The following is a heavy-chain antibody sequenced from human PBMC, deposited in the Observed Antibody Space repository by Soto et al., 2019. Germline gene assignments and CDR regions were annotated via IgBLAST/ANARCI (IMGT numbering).Heavy chain of an antibody. CDR3: ALMTTVTRFDY. V-gene: IGHV2-26*03. CDR1: GFAVSITRMG. Sequence: RETLTVTVSISGFAVSITRMGVGWIRQPPGKALEWLAHIFSDDEKSYSTSLKSRLTISKDTSKSQVVLTMTNMDPVDTATYYCALMTTVTRFDYWGQGTLVTVSS. D-gene: IGHD4-17*01. J-gene: IGHJ4*02. CDR2: IFSDDEK.